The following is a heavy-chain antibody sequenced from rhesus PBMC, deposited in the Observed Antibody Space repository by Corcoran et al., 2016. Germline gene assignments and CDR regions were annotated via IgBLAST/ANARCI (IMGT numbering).Heavy chain of an antibody. CDR1: GFTFSSYG. CDR2: ISYDGSKK. Sequence: EVQLVESGGGLVQPGGSLRLSCAASGFTFSSYGMHWVRQAPGKGLEWVAVISYDGSKKYSADSVKDRFTISRDNSKNMLYLQMNNLKLEDTAVYYCARSHLDWSNWYFDLWGPGTPITISS. D-gene: IGHD3-3*01. CDR3: ARSHLDWSNWYFDL. J-gene: IGHJ2*01. V-gene: IGHV3-54*02.